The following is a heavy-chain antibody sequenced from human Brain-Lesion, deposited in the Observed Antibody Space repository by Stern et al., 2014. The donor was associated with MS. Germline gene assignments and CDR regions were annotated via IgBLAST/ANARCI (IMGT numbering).Heavy chain of an antibody. J-gene: IGHJ4*02. Sequence: QVQLVQSGAEVKKTGSSVKVSCQASGNTFTNRYLHWVRQAPGKALEGMGWITPFTGNTNYAQNFQDRVTITMDRSMSTAYMDLSSLRSDDTAIYFCAEGGSYGFVYWGQGTLVTVSS. V-gene: IGHV1-45*02. D-gene: IGHD4-17*01. CDR1: GNTFTNRY. CDR2: ITPFTGNT. CDR3: AEGGSYGFVY.